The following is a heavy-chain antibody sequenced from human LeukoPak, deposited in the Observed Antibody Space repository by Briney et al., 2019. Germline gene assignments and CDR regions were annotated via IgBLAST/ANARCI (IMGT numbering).Heavy chain of an antibody. CDR3: ARGGEYYCMDV. J-gene: IGHJ6*03. Sequence: GGSLRLSCVASGFTFSTYYMSWVRQAPGKGPEWITKINQDGSDRAYVDSVKGRFTISRDNSKNSFYVQMNSLRVEDTAVYYCARGGEYYCMDVWGKGTTVAVSS. V-gene: IGHV3-7*01. CDR1: GFTFSTYY. CDR2: INQDGSDR.